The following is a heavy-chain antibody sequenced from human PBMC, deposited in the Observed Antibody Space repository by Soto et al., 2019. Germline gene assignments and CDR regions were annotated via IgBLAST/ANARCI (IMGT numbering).Heavy chain of an antibody. CDR3: TTDRERGDDFWSVYYYMDV. V-gene: IGHV3-15*01. Sequence: GGSLRLSCAASGFTFSNAWMSWVRQAPGKGLEWVGRIKSKTDGGTTDYAAPVKGRFTISRDESKNTLYLQMNSLKTDDTTVYYCTTDRERGDDFWSVYYYMDVWGKGTTVTVSS. D-gene: IGHD3-3*01. CDR1: GFTFSNAW. J-gene: IGHJ6*03. CDR2: IKSKTDGGTT.